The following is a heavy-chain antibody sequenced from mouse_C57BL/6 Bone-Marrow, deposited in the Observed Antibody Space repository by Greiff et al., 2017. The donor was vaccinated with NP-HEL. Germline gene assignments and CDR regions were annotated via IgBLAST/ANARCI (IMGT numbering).Heavy chain of an antibody. CDR2: INPSSGYT. J-gene: IGHJ3*01. Sequence: QVQLQQSGAELARPGASVKMSCKASGYTFTSYTMHWVKQRPGQGLEWIGYINPSSGYTKYNQKFKDKATLTADKSSSTAYMQLSSLISEDSAVYYCAIFFITTVVAEAYWGQGTLVTVSA. D-gene: IGHD1-1*01. V-gene: IGHV1-4*01. CDR3: AIFFITTVVAEAY. CDR1: GYTFTSYT.